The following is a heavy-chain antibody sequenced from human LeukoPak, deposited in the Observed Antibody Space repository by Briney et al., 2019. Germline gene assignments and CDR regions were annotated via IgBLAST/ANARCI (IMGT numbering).Heavy chain of an antibody. Sequence: GESLKISCKGSGNSFTNYWIGWVRQMPGKGLEWMGIIYPADSDTRYNPSFQGQVTISADKSISTAYLQWSSLKASDSAVYYCARATVEPTIYYFDNWGQGTLDTVSS. V-gene: IGHV5-51*01. CDR3: ARATVEPTIYYFDN. CDR2: IYPADSDT. J-gene: IGHJ4*02. D-gene: IGHD3-9*01. CDR1: GNSFTNYW.